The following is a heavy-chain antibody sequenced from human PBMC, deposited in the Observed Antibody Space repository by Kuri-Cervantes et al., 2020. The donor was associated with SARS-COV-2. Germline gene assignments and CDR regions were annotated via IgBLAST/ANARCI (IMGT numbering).Heavy chain of an antibody. J-gene: IGHJ2*01. V-gene: IGHV4-61*01. CDR1: GGSVSSGSYY. D-gene: IGHD6-13*01. Sequence: SETLSLTCTVSGGSVSSGSYYWSWIRQPPGKGLEWIGYIYYSGSTNYNPSLKSRVTISVDTSKNQFSLKLSSVTAADTAVYYCASLSSSWFGDYWYFDLWGRGTLVTVSS. CDR3: ASLSSSWFGDYWYFDL. CDR2: IYYSGST.